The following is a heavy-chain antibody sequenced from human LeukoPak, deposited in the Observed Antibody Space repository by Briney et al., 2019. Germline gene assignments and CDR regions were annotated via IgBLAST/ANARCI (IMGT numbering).Heavy chain of an antibody. CDR2: IKGDGNT. J-gene: IGHJ1*01. D-gene: IGHD3-22*01. Sequence: PGGSLRLFCAASGFTFSSYWMHWVRQAPGKGLVWVSRIKGDGNTNYADSVKGRFTISRDNAKNTVSLQMNSLRAEDTGVYYCARAPSEIGGYYPEYFRHWGQGTLVTVSS. V-gene: IGHV3-74*01. CDR3: ARAPSEIGGYYPEYFRH. CDR1: GFTFSSYW.